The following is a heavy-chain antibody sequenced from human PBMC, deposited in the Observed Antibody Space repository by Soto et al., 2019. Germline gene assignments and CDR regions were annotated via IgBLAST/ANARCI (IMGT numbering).Heavy chain of an antibody. Sequence: SETLSLTCTVSGVSISSSSYYWGWIRQPPGKGLEWIGRIYYSGSTYYNPSLKSRVTISVDTSKNQFSLKLSSVTAADTAVYYCARGSTFGVDPNGAFDIWGQGTMVTVSS. CDR2: IYYSGST. J-gene: IGHJ3*02. CDR1: GVSISSSSYY. CDR3: ARGSTFGVDPNGAFDI. V-gene: IGHV4-39*07. D-gene: IGHD3-3*01.